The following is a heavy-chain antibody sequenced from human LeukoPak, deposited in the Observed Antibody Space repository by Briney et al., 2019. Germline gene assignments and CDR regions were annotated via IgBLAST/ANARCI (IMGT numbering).Heavy chain of an antibody. CDR3: ARDVTRPYGMDV. V-gene: IGHV3-66*02. CDR1: GFTVSSNY. CDR2: IYSGGST. D-gene: IGHD3-10*02. J-gene: IGHJ6*02. Sequence: PGGSLRLSCAASGFTVSSNYMSWVRQAPGKGLEWVSVIYSGGSTYYADSVKGRFTISRDNSKNTLYLQMNSLRAEDTAVYYCARDVTRPYGMDVWGQGTTVTVS.